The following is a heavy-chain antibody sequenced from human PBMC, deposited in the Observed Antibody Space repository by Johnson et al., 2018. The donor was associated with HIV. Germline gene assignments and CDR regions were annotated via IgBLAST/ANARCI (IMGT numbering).Heavy chain of an antibody. Sequence: VQLVESGGGVVQPGRSLRLSCAASGFPLSSYWMSWVRQAPEKGLEWVANIKQAGSEKYYVDSVKGRFTISRENAKTSVYLQMNSLRAEDTAAYYCARSYSGNSAFDIWGQGTMVTFSS. V-gene: IGHV3-7*01. CDR1: GFPLSSYW. CDR3: ARSYSGNSAFDI. CDR2: IKQAGSEK. D-gene: IGHD1-26*01. J-gene: IGHJ3*02.